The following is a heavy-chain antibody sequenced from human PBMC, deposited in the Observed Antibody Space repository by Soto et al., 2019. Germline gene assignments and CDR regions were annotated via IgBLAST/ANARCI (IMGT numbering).Heavy chain of an antibody. CDR2: ISGSGGST. CDR3: AKECDANYYYGMDV. V-gene: IGHV3-23*01. J-gene: IGHJ6*02. D-gene: IGHD2-21*02. CDR1: GFTFISYA. Sequence: WGSLRLSCAASGFTFISYAISFVRHSPGKWLEWVSAISGSGGSTYYADSVKGRFTISRDNSKNTLYLQMNSLRAEDTAVYYCAKECDANYYYGMDVWGQGTTVTSP.